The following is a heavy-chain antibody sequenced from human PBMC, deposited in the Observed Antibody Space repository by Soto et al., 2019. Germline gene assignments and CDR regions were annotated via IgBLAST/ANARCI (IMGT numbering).Heavy chain of an antibody. D-gene: IGHD3-22*01. CDR2: IIPILGIA. V-gene: IGHV1-69*04. J-gene: IGHJ1*01. Sequence: SVKVSCKASGGTFSSYTISWVRQAPGQGLEWMGRIIPILGIANYAQKFQGRVTITADKSTSTAYMELSSLRSEDTAVYYCARDRVESGYPEYFQHWGQGTLVTVSS. CDR3: ARDRVESGYPEYFQH. CDR1: GGTFSSYT.